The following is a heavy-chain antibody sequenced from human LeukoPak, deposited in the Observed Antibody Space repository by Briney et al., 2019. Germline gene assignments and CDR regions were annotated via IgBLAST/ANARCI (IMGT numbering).Heavy chain of an antibody. D-gene: IGHD2-15*01. CDR3: AKDKLAYCSGGSRYYFDY. CDR2: ISGSGGST. Sequence: GGSLRLSCAASGFTFSSYAMSWVHQAPGKGLEWVSAISGSGGSTYYADSVKGRFTISRDNSKNTLYLQMNSLRAEDTAVYYCAKDKLAYCSGGSRYYFDYWGQGTLVTGSS. V-gene: IGHV3-23*01. J-gene: IGHJ4*02. CDR1: GFTFSSYA.